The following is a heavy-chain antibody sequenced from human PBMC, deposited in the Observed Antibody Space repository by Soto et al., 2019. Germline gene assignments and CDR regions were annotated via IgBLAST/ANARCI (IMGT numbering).Heavy chain of an antibody. V-gene: IGHV1-18*01. CDR3: ARDWRDIVVVPAAIPVDAFDI. J-gene: IGHJ3*02. CDR1: GYTFTSYG. CDR2: ISAYNGNT. D-gene: IGHD2-2*01. Sequence: ASVKVSCKASGYTFTSYGISWVRQAPGQGLEWMGWISAYNGNTNYAQKLQGRVTMTTDTSTSTAYMELRSLRSDDTAVYYCARDWRDIVVVPAAIPVDAFDIWGQGTMVTVS.